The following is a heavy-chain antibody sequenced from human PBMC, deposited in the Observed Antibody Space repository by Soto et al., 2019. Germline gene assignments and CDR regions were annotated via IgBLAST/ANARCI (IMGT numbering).Heavy chain of an antibody. Sequence: SETLSLTCTVSGGSISSSSYYWGWIRQPPGKGLEWIGSIYYSGSTYYNPSLKSRVTISVDTSKNQFSLKLSSVTAADTAVYYCARHGRSIFGVVNYFDYWGQGTLVTVSS. J-gene: IGHJ4*02. CDR2: IYYSGST. CDR3: ARHGRSIFGVVNYFDY. D-gene: IGHD3-3*01. CDR1: GGSISSSSYY. V-gene: IGHV4-39*01.